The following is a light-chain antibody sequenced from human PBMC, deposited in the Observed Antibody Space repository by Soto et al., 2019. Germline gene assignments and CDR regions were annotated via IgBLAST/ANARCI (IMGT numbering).Light chain of an antibody. V-gene: IGKV2-28*01. J-gene: IGKJ5*01. CDR2: LGS. CDR3: MQALQTPIT. Sequence: DIVMTQSRLSLPVTPGLPAAISYSFIQSLRHSIGYNYLDWYLQKPGQSPQLLIYLGSNRASGVPDRFSGSGSGTDFTLMISRVEAEDVGVYYFMQALQTPITFVQGIRLEIK. CDR1: QSLRHSIGYNY.